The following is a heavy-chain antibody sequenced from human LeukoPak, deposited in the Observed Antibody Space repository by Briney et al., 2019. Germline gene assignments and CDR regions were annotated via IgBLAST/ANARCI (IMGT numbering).Heavy chain of an antibody. CDR1: GFTFSIYA. V-gene: IGHV3-23*01. CDR2: ISSRSDYT. CDR3: AKDRPNYYESNGHYYRRDGDY. Sequence: GGSLRLSCAASGFTFSIYAMSWVRQAPGKGLEWVSSISSRSDYTYYEDSVKGRFTISRDNSQNTLYLKMNSLRAEDTAIYYCAKDRPNYYESNGHYYRRDGDYWGQGTLVTVSS. D-gene: IGHD3-22*01. J-gene: IGHJ4*02.